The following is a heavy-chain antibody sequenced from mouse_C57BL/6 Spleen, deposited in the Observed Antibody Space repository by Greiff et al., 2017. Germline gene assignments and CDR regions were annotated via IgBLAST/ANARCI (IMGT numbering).Heavy chain of an antibody. CDR3: TTRDGYYRAY. D-gene: IGHD2-3*01. CDR2: IDPENGDT. V-gene: IGHV14-4*01. Sequence: VHVKQSGAELVRPGASVKLSCTASGFNIKDDYMHWVKQRPEQGLEWIGWIDPENGDTEYASKFQGKATITADTSSNTAYLQLSSLTSEDTAVYYCTTRDGYYRAYWGQGTLVTVSA. CDR1: GFNIKDDY. J-gene: IGHJ3*01.